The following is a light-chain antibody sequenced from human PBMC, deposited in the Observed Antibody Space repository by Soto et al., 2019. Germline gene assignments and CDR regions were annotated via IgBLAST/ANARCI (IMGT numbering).Light chain of an antibody. CDR3: SSYTRSSTWV. Sequence: QSALTQPASVSGSPGQSITISCTGTSSDVGGYNYVSWHQQHPGKAPKLMIYDVSNRPSGVSNRFSGSKSGNTASLTISGLQAEDEADYYCSSYTRSSTWVFGGGTKLTVL. V-gene: IGLV2-14*01. CDR2: DVS. J-gene: IGLJ3*02. CDR1: SSDVGGYNY.